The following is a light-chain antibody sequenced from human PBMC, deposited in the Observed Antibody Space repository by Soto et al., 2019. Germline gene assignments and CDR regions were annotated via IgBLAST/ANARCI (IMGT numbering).Light chain of an antibody. CDR2: GNS. J-gene: IGLJ1*01. V-gene: IGLV1-40*01. CDR1: NSNIGAGYD. Sequence: QSVLTQPPSVSGAPGQRVTISCTGSNSNIGAGYDVHWYQQLPGTAPKLLIYGNSNRPSGVPDRFSGSKSGTSASLTITGLQAEDEADYYCQSYGDSLSGYVFGTGTKVIVL. CDR3: QSYGDSLSGYV.